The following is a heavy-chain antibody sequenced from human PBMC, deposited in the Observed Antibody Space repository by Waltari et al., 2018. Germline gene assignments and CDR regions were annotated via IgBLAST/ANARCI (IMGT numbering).Heavy chain of an antibody. D-gene: IGHD6-13*01. CDR3: ARGASAAGAYYFDY. CDR1: GGSVRGTY. CDR2: INQSGST. Sequence: QVQLQQWGAGLLKPAGALSLTCAVSGGSVRGTYWSWIRRPPGKGLEWIGEINQSGSTNYNPSLQSRVTISVDTSKNQFSLKLSSVTAADTAVYYCARGASAAGAYYFDYWGQGTLVTVSS. V-gene: IGHV4-34*01. J-gene: IGHJ4*02.